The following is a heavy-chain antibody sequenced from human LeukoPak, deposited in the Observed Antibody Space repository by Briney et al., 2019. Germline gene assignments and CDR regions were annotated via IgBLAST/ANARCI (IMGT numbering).Heavy chain of an antibody. J-gene: IGHJ4*02. CDR3: ARGEMATSY. CDR2: INHSGST. CDR1: GGSFSGYY. Sequence: SSETLPLTCAVYGGSFSGYYWSWIRQPPGKGLEWIGEINHSGSTNYNPSLKSRVTISVDTSKNQFSLKLSSVTAADTAVYYCARGEMATSYWGQGTLVTVSS. V-gene: IGHV4-34*01. D-gene: IGHD5-24*01.